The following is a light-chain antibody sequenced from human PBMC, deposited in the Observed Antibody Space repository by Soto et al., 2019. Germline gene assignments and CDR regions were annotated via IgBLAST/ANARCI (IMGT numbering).Light chain of an antibody. J-gene: IGKJ1*01. CDR2: GAS. V-gene: IGKV3-20*01. CDR3: QLYGSSPSWA. CDR1: QSVNSAY. Sequence: EIVLTQSRRTLSLSPGERATLSCRASQSVNSAYVAWYQQNPGQAPRVLIYGASTWATGIPHRFSGSGSGTDFSLTISRLEPEDSAMYYCQLYGSSPSWAFGQGTKVEIK.